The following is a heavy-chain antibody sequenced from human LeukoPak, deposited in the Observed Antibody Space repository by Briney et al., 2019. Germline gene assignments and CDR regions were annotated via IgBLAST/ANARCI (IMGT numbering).Heavy chain of an antibody. Sequence: SVKVSCKASGGTFSSYAISWVRQAPGQGLEWMGGIIPIFGTANYAQKFQGRVTITADKSTSTAYMELGSLRSEDTAVYYCALHLGYSHGYFDYWGQGTPVTVSS. CDR3: ALHLGYSHGYFDY. J-gene: IGHJ4*02. D-gene: IGHD5-18*01. CDR2: IIPIFGTA. CDR1: GGTFSSYA. V-gene: IGHV1-69*06.